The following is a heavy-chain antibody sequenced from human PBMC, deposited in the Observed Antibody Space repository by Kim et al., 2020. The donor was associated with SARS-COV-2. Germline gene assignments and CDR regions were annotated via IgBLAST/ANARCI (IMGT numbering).Heavy chain of an antibody. D-gene: IGHD3-9*01. CDR2: YI. CDR3: AVDFDWALDL. Sequence: YIYYADYVKGRFTISRDNAKNALYLQMNSLRDGATAVYFCAVDFDWALDLWGQGTLVTVSS. J-gene: IGHJ5*02. V-gene: IGHV3-21*01.